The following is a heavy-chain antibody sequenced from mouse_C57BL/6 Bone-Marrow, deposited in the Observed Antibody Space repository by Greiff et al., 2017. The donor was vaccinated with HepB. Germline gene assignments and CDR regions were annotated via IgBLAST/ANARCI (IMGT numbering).Heavy chain of an antibody. CDR2: FHPYNDDT. CDR3: ARRSAYGSSYEFAY. CDR1: GYTFTTYP. D-gene: IGHD1-1*01. V-gene: IGHV1-47*01. Sequence: VQGVESGAELVKPGASVKMSCKASGYTFTTYPIEWMKQNHGKSLEWIGNFHPYNDDTKYNEKFKGKATLTVEKSSSTVYLELSRLTSDDSAVYYCARRSAYGSSYEFAYWGQGTLVTVSA. J-gene: IGHJ3*01.